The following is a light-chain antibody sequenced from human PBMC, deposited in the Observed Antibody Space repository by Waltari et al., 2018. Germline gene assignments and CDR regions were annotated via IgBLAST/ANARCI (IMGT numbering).Light chain of an antibody. CDR3: SSYTTTNTVV. V-gene: IGLV2-14*01. Sequence: QSALTQPASVSGSPGQSITIPCTGSSNDVGAYNYVSWYQQHPGKAPKLIIYEVNNRPSGISNRFSGSHSGNTASLTISGLQADDEAYYHCSSYTTTNTVVFGGGTTLTVL. CDR1: SNDVGAYNY. J-gene: IGLJ2*01. CDR2: EVN.